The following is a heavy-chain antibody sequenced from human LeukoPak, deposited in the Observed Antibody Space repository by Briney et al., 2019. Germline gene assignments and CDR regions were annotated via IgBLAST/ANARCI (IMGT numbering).Heavy chain of an antibody. Sequence: GASVKVSCKASGYTFTSYGISWVRQAPGQGLEWMGWISAYNGNTNYAQKLQGRVTMTTDTSTSTAYMELRSLRSDDTAVYYCARGAGPDPYGDYPKGFDYWGQGTLVTVSS. CDR3: ARGAGPDPYGDYPKGFDY. CDR1: GYTFTSYG. D-gene: IGHD4-17*01. V-gene: IGHV1-18*01. CDR2: ISAYNGNT. J-gene: IGHJ4*02.